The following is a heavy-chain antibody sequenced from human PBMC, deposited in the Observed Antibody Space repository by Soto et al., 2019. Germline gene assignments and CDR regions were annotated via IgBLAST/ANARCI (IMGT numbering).Heavy chain of an antibody. CDR1: GFTVSSNY. CDR2: INSGGTT. Sequence: EVQLVESGGGLVQPGGSLRLSCPASGFTVSSNYMSWVRQAPGKGLEWVSVINSGGTTYYADSVKGRFTISRHNSKNTLYLQMNSLRPEDTAVYYCAREGSGFDYWGQGTLDTVSS. CDR3: AREGSGFDY. D-gene: IGHD6-25*01. V-gene: IGHV3-53*04. J-gene: IGHJ4*02.